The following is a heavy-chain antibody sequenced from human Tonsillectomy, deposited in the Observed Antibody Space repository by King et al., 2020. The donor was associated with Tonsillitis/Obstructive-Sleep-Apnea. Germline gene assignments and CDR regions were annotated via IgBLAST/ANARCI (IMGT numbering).Heavy chain of an antibody. D-gene: IGHD6-13*01. CDR2: IYWNSDRK. V-gene: IGHV3-9*01. Sequence: VQLVESGGGLVQPGRSLRLSCAASGFTLKDYAMHWVRQVPGKGLEWVSGIYWNSDRKDYADSVKGRFTVSRDNAKNSLYLQMNSLSPEDTALYFWAKDILAGGLDYWGRETLVTVSS. CDR1: GFTLKDYA. J-gene: IGHJ4*02. CDR3: AKDILAGGLDY.